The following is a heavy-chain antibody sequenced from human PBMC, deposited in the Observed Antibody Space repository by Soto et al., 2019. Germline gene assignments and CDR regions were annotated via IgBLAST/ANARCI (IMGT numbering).Heavy chain of an antibody. CDR3: ARDKITGLFDY. Sequence: SETLSLTCAVYGLSFSGYSWTWIRQPPGTGLEWIGEINHSGSTNYNPSLKSRVTISVDTSKNQFSLKLTSVTAAGTAVYYCARDKITGLFDYWGQGTLVTVSS. CDR2: INHSGST. D-gene: IGHD2-8*02. J-gene: IGHJ4*02. CDR1: GLSFSGYS. V-gene: IGHV4-34*01.